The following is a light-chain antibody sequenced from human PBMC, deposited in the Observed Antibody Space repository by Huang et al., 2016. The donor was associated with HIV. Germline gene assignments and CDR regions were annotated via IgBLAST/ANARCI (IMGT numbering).Light chain of an antibody. Sequence: DIQMTQSPSSMSASGGDRVTITSRASQNIDTYLHWYQQKRGKAPKLLIYAASNLEGGVPSRFSGSGSGTDFTLTISSLQPEDSATYYCQQSYSTRFTFGPGTKVYIK. CDR1: QNIDTY. V-gene: IGKV1-39*01. J-gene: IGKJ3*01. CDR3: QQSYSTRFT. CDR2: AAS.